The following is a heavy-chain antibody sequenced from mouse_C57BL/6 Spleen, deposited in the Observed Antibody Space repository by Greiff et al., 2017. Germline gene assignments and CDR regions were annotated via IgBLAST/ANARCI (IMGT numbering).Heavy chain of an antibody. CDR1: GFTFSSYA. CDR3: ARDNYGTSRDYFAY. CDR2: ISDGGSYT. D-gene: IGHD1-1*01. J-gene: IGHJ2*01. V-gene: IGHV5-4*01. Sequence: EVKLQESGGGLVKPGGSLKLSCAASGFTFSSYAMSWVRQTPEKRLEWVATISDGGSYTYYPDNVQGRFTISRDNAKNNLYLQKSHLKSEDTAMYYCARDNYGTSRDYFAYWGQGTTLTVSS.